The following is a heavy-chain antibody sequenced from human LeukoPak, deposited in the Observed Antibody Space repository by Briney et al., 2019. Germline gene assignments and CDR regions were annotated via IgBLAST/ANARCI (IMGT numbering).Heavy chain of an antibody. CDR1: GGSISTFY. Sequence: SETLSLTCTLSGGSISTFYWSWIRQSPGKGLEWIAYINYNGNTRQNPSLKSRVSISVDTSKNQFSLKLGSVTAADTAVYYCARGGAYYDSSGYYVIDYWGQGTLVTVSS. J-gene: IGHJ4*02. V-gene: IGHV4-59*01. D-gene: IGHD3-22*01. CDR3: ARGGAYYDSSGYYVIDY. CDR2: INYNGNT.